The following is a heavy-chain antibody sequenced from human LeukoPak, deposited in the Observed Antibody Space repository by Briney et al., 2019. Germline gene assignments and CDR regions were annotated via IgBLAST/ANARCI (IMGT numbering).Heavy chain of an antibody. CDR1: GGSLSSSSYY. CDR2: IYYSGST. V-gene: IGHV4-39*01. J-gene: IGHJ2*01. CDR3: ASGVLRADWYFDL. D-gene: IGHD2-15*01. Sequence: SETLSLTCTVSGGSLSSSSYYWGWIRQPPGKGLEWIGSIYYSGSTYYNPSLKSRVTISVDTSKNQFSLKLSSVTAADTAVYYCASGVLRADWYFDLWGRGTLVTVSS.